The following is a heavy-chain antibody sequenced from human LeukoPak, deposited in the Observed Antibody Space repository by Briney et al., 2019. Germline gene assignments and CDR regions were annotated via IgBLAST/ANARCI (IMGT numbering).Heavy chain of an antibody. V-gene: IGHV3-23*01. J-gene: IGHJ4*02. CDR2: IFGSGGSP. CDR3: GKTTVGYSSGQKPAWPVDF. Sequence: GGSLRLSCEASGFTFGSHAMYWVRQAPGKGLGWVAGIFGSGGSPHYADSVKGRFTISRDNPRNTVYLQINSLRDDDTAVYYCGKTTVGYSSGQKPAWPVDFWGQGTLVTVSS. CDR1: GFTFGSHA. D-gene: IGHD5-18*01.